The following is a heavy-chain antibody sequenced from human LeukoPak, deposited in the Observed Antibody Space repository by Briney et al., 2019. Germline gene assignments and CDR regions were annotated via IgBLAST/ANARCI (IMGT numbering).Heavy chain of an antibody. V-gene: IGHV3-30*02. D-gene: IGHD2-2*01. Sequence: GGSLRLSCEASGFTFSSYDMHWVRQAPGKGLEWVAFIRYDGRNKYYADSVKGRFTLSRDNSKNTLYLQMNSLRAADTAVYYCATLPATTYYFPYWGQGTLVTVSS. CDR3: ATLPATTYYFPY. J-gene: IGHJ4*02. CDR2: IRYDGRNK. CDR1: GFTFSSYD.